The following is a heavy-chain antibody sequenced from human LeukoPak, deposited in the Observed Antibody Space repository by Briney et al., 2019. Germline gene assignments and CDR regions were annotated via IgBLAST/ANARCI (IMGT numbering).Heavy chain of an antibody. CDR1: GGTFSSYA. J-gene: IGHJ4*02. V-gene: IGHV1-69*04. Sequence: ASVKVSCKASGGTFSSYAISWVRQAPGQGLEWMGRIIPILGIANYAQKFQGRVTITADKSTSTAYMELSSLRSEDTAVYYCAKISKRSYWDSFDYWGQGTLVTVSS. CDR3: AKISKRSYWDSFDY. D-gene: IGHD1-26*01. CDR2: IIPILGIA.